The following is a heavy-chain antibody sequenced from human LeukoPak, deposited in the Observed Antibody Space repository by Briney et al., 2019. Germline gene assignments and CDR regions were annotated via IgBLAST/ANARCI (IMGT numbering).Heavy chain of an antibody. CDR3: ARHLVYYYDSSGKHARDYYYYYMDV. D-gene: IGHD3-22*01. CDR1: GYSLTDYC. Sequence: GGSLMISCKGSGYSLTDYCSGWVRQMPGKSLEGLGFIYPGDSGTRYSPSLQGQVTISADKTISTAYLQWSSLKASDTAMYYWARHLVYYYDSSGKHARDYYYYYMDVWGKGTTVTISS. CDR2: IYPGDSGT. J-gene: IGHJ6*03. V-gene: IGHV5-51*01.